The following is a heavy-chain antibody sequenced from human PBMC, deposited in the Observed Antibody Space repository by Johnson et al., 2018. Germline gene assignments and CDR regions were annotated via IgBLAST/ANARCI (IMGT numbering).Heavy chain of an antibody. V-gene: IGHV5-51*01. J-gene: IGHJ6*02. CDR1: GYSFTSYW. Sequence: EVQLVESGAEVKKPGESLKISCKGSGYSFTSYWIGWVRQMPGKGLEWMGIIYPGDSDTRYSPSFQGQVTISADKSISTAYLQWSSLKASDTAMYYCATIPVPDYYYYGMDVWGQGTTVTVSS. CDR3: ATIPVPDYYYYGMDV. CDR2: IYPGDSDT.